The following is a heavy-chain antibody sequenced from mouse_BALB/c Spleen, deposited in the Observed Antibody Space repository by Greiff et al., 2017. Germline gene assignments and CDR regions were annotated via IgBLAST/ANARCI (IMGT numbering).Heavy chain of an antibody. V-gene: IGHV2-9*02. CDR3: ARDSYYGNYDAMDY. D-gene: IGHD2-10*01. Sequence: QVQLKESGPGLVAPSKSLSITCTVSGFSLTSYGVHWVRQPPGKGLEWLGVIWAGGSTNYNSALMSRLSISKDNSKSQVFLKMNSLQTDDTAMYYCARDSYYGNYDAMDYWGQGTSVTVSS. CDR1: GFSLTSYG. J-gene: IGHJ4*01. CDR2: IWAGGST.